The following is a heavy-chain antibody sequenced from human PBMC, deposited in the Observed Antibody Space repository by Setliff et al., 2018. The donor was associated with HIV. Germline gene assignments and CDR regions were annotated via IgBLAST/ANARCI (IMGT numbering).Heavy chain of an antibody. Sequence: SETLSLTCTVSGGFLTSSSYYWAWIRQPPGKGLEWTGNIHFSGSTYYNPSLKSRVTIYVGTSKQQVFLSLSSVTAADTAIYYCARPSLGIGGGSIFDSWGQGIQVTVSS. J-gene: IGHJ4*02. CDR3: ARPSLGIGGGSIFDS. CDR2: IHFSGST. D-gene: IGHD7-27*01. CDR1: GGFLTSSSYY. V-gene: IGHV4-39*01.